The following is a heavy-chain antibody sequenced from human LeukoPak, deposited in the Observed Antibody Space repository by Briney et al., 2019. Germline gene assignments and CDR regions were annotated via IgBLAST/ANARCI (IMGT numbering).Heavy chain of an antibody. CDR1: GDSFSSYY. J-gene: IGHJ4*02. CDR3: ARRPHNWGFDY. V-gene: IGHV4-59*08. CDR2: IYNRGNT. Sequence: PSETLSLTCTVSGDSFSSYYWSWIRQPPGKGLEWIGHIYNRGNTHYNPSLKSRVTISVDTSKNQFSLTLNSVTAADTAAFYCARRPHNWGFDYWGQGTLVTVSS. D-gene: IGHD7-27*01.